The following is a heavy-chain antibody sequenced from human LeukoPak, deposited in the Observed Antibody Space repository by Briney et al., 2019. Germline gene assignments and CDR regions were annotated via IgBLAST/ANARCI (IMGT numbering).Heavy chain of an antibody. CDR1: GFTFSSYA. Sequence: PGGSLRLSCAASGFTFSSYAMSWVRQAPGKGLEWVSAISGSGGSTYYADSVKGRFTISRDNSKNTLYLQMNSLRAEDTAVYYCAKGAVTYYDFWSGYLNAFDPWGQGTLVTVSS. J-gene: IGHJ5*02. D-gene: IGHD3-3*01. CDR2: ISGSGGST. V-gene: IGHV3-23*01. CDR3: AKGAVTYYDFWSGYLNAFDP.